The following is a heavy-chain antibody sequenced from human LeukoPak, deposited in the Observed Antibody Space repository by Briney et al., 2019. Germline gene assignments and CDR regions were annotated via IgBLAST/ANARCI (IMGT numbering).Heavy chain of an antibody. J-gene: IGHJ3*02. CDR3: AREAAFDM. Sequence: PGGSLRLSCAASGLTFSSYPMNWVRQAPGKGLEWVSSISSSSTYTFYADSVKGRFTISRDNAKNSLYLQMNSLRAEDTAVYYCAREAAFDMWGQGTMVTVSS. CDR2: ISSSSTYT. CDR1: GLTFSSYP. V-gene: IGHV3-21*06.